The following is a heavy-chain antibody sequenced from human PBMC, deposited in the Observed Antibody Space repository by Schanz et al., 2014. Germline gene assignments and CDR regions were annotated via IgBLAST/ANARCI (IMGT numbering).Heavy chain of an antibody. D-gene: IGHD2-2*03. J-gene: IGHJ5*02. CDR2: ISSSSSTI. CDR3: ARETGYCSSTRCYPGWFDP. V-gene: IGHV3-48*02. Sequence: EVQLVESGGGLVQPGGSLRLSCAVSGFTFSNYSMNWVRQAPGKGLEWVSYISSSSSTIYYADSVKGRFTISRDNAKNSLHLQMNSLRDEDTAVYYCARETGYCSSTRCYPGWFDPWGQGTLVTVSS. CDR1: GFTFSNYS.